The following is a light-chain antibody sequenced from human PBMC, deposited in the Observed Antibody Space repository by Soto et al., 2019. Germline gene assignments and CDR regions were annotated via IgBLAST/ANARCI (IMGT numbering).Light chain of an antibody. Sequence: QSVLTQPASVSGSPGQSITISCTGTSSDVAYYNYVSWFQEHPGKAPKLVIYEVSNRPSGIANRFSGSKSGNTASLTISGLQAEDEADYYCSSFTAYSTYVFGTGTKLTVL. CDR1: SSDVAYYNY. CDR2: EVS. J-gene: IGLJ1*01. V-gene: IGLV2-14*01. CDR3: SSFTAYSTYV.